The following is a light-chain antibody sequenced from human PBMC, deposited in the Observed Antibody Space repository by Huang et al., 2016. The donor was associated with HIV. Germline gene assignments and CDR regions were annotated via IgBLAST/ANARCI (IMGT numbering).Light chain of an antibody. CDR3: QQYHEWPRT. CDR2: ETF. J-gene: IGKJ2*01. V-gene: IGKV3-15*01. Sequence: ERVLTQSPGTLSVSPGERATLSCMTSQGIGNSLAWYQLKPGQAPRLLIYETFIRASDIPARFSGGGSEIDFTLTISGLQSEDSAVYYCQQYHEWPRTFGQGTKVEIK. CDR1: QGIGNS.